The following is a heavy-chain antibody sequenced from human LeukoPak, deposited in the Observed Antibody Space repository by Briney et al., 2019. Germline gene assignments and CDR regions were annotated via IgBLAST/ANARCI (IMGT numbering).Heavy chain of an antibody. CDR3: ARGEYYFDY. CDR1: GFTFNNYQ. Sequence: GGSLRLSCAASGFTFNNYQMNWVRQAPGKGLECISYISSSGRTIYYADSLKGRFTVSRDNAKNSLYLRMNNLRAEDTAVYYCARGEYYFDYWGQGTLITVSS. CDR2: ISSSGRTI. V-gene: IGHV3-48*03. J-gene: IGHJ4*02.